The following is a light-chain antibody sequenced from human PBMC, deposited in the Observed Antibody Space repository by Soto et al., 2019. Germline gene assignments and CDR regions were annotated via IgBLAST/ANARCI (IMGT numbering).Light chain of an antibody. J-gene: IGKJ5*01. CDR2: GAS. Sequence: EIVLTQSPDTLSLSPGERAALSCRASQSVRNSYLAWYQQKPGQAPKLLIYGASSRPAGIPDRFSGSGSGTDFTLTISSLEADDFAVDYCQHYGNSPPMTFGQGTRLDIK. V-gene: IGKV3-20*01. CDR3: QHYGNSPPMT. CDR1: QSVRNSY.